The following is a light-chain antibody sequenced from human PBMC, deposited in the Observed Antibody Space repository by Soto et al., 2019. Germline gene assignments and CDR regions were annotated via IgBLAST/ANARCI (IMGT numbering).Light chain of an antibody. Sequence: EIVLTQSAGTLSLSPGERATLSCRASQSVSSNYLTWYQQKPGQAPRLLIYGASSRATGIPDRFSGSGSGTDFNLTISRLVAEDFAVYYGQQYCSSPLMYTFGQRTKLEIK. CDR1: QSVSSNY. V-gene: IGKV3-20*01. CDR2: GAS. J-gene: IGKJ2*01. CDR3: QQYCSSPLMYT.